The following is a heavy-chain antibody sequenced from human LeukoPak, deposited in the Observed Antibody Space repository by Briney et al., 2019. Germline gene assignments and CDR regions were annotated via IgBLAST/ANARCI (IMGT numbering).Heavy chain of an antibody. D-gene: IGHD1-1*01. V-gene: IGHV3-7*01. CDR1: GFTFSSYW. CDR3: ATTTRSAPWDY. CDR2: IRQDGSEK. J-gene: IGHJ4*02. Sequence: GGSLRLSCAASGFTFSSYWMSWVRQAPGKGLEWVANIRQDGSEKQYVDSVKGRFTISRDNAKNSEYLQMSSLRAEDTALYYCATTTRSAPWDYWGQGTLVAVSS.